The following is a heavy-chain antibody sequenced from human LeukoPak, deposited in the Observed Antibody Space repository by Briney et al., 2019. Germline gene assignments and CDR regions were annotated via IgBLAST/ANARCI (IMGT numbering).Heavy chain of an antibody. V-gene: IGHV3-23*01. CDR1: GFTFRSYA. D-gene: IGHD3-3*01. J-gene: IGHJ5*02. CDR3: AKGYDFWSGYYT. Sequence: GGSLRLSCAASGFTFRSYAMSWVRQAPGKGLEWVSAISGSGGSTYYADSVKGRFTIYRDNSKKTVYLQMNSLRAEDTAVYYCAKGYDFWSGYYTWGQGTLVTVSS. CDR2: ISGSGGST.